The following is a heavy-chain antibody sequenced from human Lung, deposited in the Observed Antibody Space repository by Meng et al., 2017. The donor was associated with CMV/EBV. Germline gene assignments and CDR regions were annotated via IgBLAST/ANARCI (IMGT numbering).Heavy chain of an antibody. V-gene: IGHV4-39*01. CDR2: FFHSGDT. CDR1: DVSISNSSFF. J-gene: IGHJ4*02. D-gene: IGHD1-26*01. Sequence: SXTXSLXXTVSDVSISNSSFFWGWIRQPPGKGLEWIGSFFHSGDTYSNPSLRSRVAISVDTSKNQFSLRLNSVTATDTAVYYCARHLRGYSWPKSDWGQGTLVTVSS. CDR3: ARHLRGYSWPKSD.